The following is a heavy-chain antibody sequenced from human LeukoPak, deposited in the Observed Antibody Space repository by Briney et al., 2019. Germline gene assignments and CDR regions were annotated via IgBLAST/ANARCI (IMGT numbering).Heavy chain of an antibody. D-gene: IGHD2-21*02. CDR2: IYPGDSDT. V-gene: IGHV5-51*01. Sequence: GESLKISCKGSGYSFTSYWIGWVRQMPGKGLEWMGIIYPGDSDTRYSPSFQGQVTISADKSISTAYPQWSSLKASDTAMYYCARLGAYCGGDCYPDFDYWGQGTLVTVSS. CDR1: GYSFTSYW. J-gene: IGHJ4*02. CDR3: ARLGAYCGGDCYPDFDY.